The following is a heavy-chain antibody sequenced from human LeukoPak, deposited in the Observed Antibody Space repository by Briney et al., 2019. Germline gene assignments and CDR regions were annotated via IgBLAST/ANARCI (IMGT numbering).Heavy chain of an antibody. D-gene: IGHD6-13*01. Sequence: PGGSLRLSCAASGFTFSSYAMHWVRQAPGKGLEWVAVISYDGSNKYYADSVKGRFTISRDNSKNTLYLQMNSLRAEDTAVYYCARNQIPGIAAAGSYGMDVWGQGTTVTVSS. CDR2: ISYDGSNK. V-gene: IGHV3-30-3*01. J-gene: IGHJ6*02. CDR3: ARNQIPGIAAAGSYGMDV. CDR1: GFTFSSYA.